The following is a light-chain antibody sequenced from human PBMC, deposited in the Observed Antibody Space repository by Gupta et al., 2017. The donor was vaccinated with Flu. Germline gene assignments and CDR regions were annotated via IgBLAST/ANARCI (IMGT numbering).Light chain of an antibody. V-gene: IGKV1-33*01. CDR1: QDISNY. Sequence: DIQMTQSPSSLSASVGDRVTITCQASQDISNYLNWYQQKPGKAPKLLLYDASNLETGVPSRFSGSGSGTDFTFTISSLQPEDIATYYCQQYDNHPPITFGQGTRLEIK. CDR2: DAS. CDR3: QQYDNHPPIT. J-gene: IGKJ5*01.